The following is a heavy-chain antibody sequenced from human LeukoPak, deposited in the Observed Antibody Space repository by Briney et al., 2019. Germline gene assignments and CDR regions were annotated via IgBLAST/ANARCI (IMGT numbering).Heavy chain of an antibody. CDR3: AREQDYYGSGSPPYYYYGMDV. V-gene: IGHV3-11*01. CDR1: GFTFSDYY. CDR2: ISSSGSTI. D-gene: IGHD3-10*01. Sequence: GGSLRLSCAASGFTFSDYYMSWIRQAPGKGLEWVSYISSSGSTIYYADSVKGRFTISRDNAKNSLYLQMNSLRAEDTAVYYCAREQDYYGSGSPPYYYYGMDVWGQGTTVTVSS. J-gene: IGHJ6*02.